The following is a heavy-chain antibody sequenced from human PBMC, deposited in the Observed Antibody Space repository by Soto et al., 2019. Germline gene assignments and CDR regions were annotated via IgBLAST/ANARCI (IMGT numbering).Heavy chain of an antibody. CDR3: AKWYSSSWFEGPFVY. CDR1: GFTFSSYA. V-gene: IGHV3-23*01. D-gene: IGHD6-13*01. Sequence: PGGSLRLSCAASGFTFSSYAMSWVRQAPGKGLEWVSAISGSGGSTYCADSVKGRFTISRDNSKNTLYLQMNSLRAEDTAVYYCAKWYSSSWFEGPFVYRGQAILFTVS. CDR2: ISGSGGST. J-gene: IGHJ4*02.